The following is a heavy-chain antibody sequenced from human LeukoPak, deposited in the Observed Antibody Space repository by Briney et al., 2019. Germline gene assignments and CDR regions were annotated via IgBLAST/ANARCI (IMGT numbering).Heavy chain of an antibody. CDR2: INPHTGGT. CDR1: GFSFTGYY. D-gene: IGHD2-15*01. V-gene: IGHV1-2*02. J-gene: IGHJ6*02. Sequence: ASVKVSCRTSGFSFTGYYIHWVRQAPGQGLEWVGWINPHTGGTNYAQNFQGRVTMTRDASIRTAYMELRGLTSDDTAVFYCASDVGYCFGTGCYTDAFYAMDVWGQGTRVIVSS. CDR3: ASDVGYCFGTGCYTDAFYAMDV.